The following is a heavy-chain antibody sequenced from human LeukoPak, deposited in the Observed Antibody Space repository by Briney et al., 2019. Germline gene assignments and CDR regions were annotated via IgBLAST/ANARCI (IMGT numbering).Heavy chain of an antibody. Sequence: GASVKVSCKASGYTFTGYYMHWGRQAPGQGLEWMGWINPSSGGTNYAQTFQGRVTMTRDTSISTAYMELSRLRSDDTAVYYCARDFGEWELRRNFDYWGQGTLVTVYS. D-gene: IGHD1-26*01. V-gene: IGHV1-2*02. CDR1: GYTFTGYY. CDR2: INPSSGGT. J-gene: IGHJ4*02. CDR3: ARDFGEWELRRNFDY.